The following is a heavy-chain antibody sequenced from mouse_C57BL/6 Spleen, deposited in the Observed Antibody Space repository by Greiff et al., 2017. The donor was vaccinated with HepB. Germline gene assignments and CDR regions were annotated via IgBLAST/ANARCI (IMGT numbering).Heavy chain of an antibody. J-gene: IGHJ2*01. D-gene: IGHD1-1*01. CDR2: IHPNSGST. CDR3: ARGDYGSSYDIDY. Sequence: VQLQQPGAELVKPGASVKLSCKASGYTFTSYWMHWVKQRPGQGLEWIGMIHPNSGSTNYNEKFKSKATLTVDKSSSTAYMQLSSLTSEDSAVYYCARGDYGSSYDIDYWGQGTTLTVSS. V-gene: IGHV1-64*01. CDR1: GYTFTSYW.